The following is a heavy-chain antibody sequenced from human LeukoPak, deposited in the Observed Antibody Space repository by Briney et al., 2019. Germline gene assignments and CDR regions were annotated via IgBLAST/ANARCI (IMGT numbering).Heavy chain of an antibody. CDR2: INHSGST. CDR3: ARGRGYRSGGSCYFDP. V-gene: IGHV4-34*01. J-gene: IGHJ5*02. Sequence: SETLSLTCAVYGGSFSGYYWSWIRQPPGKGLEWIGEINHSGSTNYNPSLKSRVTISVDTSKNQFSLKLSSVTAADTAVYYCARGRGYRSGGSCYFDPWGQGTLVTVSS. CDR1: GGSFSGYY. D-gene: IGHD2-15*01.